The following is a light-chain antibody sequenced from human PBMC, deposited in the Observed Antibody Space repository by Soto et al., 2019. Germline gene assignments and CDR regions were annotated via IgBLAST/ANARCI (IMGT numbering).Light chain of an antibody. CDR2: DVT. CDR3: TSYTATSTLEV. J-gene: IGLJ2*01. V-gene: IGLV2-14*03. Sequence: QSALTQPASVSGSPGQSITISCTGTSRDIGGYNYVSWYQQHPGKAPKLIIFDVTYRPSGVSNRFSGSKSGNTASLTISGLQAEDEADYYCTSYTATSTLEVFGGGTQLTVL. CDR1: SRDIGGYNY.